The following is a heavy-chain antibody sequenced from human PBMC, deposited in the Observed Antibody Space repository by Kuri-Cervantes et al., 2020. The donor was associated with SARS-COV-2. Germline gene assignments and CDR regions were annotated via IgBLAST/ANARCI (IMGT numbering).Heavy chain of an antibody. D-gene: IGHD2-8*01. Sequence: GGSLRLSCAASGFTFSSYWMGWVRQAPGKGLEWVANIKQDGSEKYYVDSVKGRFTISRDNAKNSLYLQMNSLRAEDTAVYYCARARGYCTNGVCYLWFDPWGQGTLVTVSS. J-gene: IGHJ5*02. CDR3: ARARGYCTNGVCYLWFDP. V-gene: IGHV3-7*03. CDR1: GFTFSSYW. CDR2: IKQDGSEK.